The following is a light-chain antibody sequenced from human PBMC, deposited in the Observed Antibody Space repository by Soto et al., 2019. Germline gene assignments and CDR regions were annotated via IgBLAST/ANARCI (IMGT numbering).Light chain of an antibody. CDR3: QQYGSSPLT. V-gene: IGKV3-20*01. CDR1: QSVSSSY. CDR2: GAS. Sequence: EIVSTQSPGTLSLSPGERATLSCRASQSVSSSYLAWYQQKPGQAPRLLIYGASSRATGIPDRFGGSGSGTDLTLSISRLEPEDFAVYYCQQYGSSPLTFGGGTKVDIK. J-gene: IGKJ4*01.